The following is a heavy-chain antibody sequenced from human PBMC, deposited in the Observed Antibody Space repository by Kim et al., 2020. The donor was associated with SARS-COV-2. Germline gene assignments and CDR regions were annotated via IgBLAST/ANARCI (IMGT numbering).Heavy chain of an antibody. V-gene: IGHV4-34*01. J-gene: IGHJ4*02. CDR2: INHSGST. CDR1: GGSFSSYY. D-gene: IGHD3-22*01. Sequence: SETLSLTCAVYGGSFSSYYWSWVRQPPGKGLEWIGEINHSGSTNSNPSLKSRVTISVDTSKNKFSLKLSSVTAADTAVYYCASEDNYYDSSGYYYVVPFDYWGQGTLVTVSS. CDR3: ASEDNYYDSSGYYYVVPFDY.